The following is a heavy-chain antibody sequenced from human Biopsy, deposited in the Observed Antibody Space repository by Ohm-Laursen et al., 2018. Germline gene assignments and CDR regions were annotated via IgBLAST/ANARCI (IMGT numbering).Heavy chain of an antibody. CDR1: GGSISSGSNY. J-gene: IGHJ4*02. Sequence: PGTLSLTCIVSGGSISSGSNYWAWIRQPPGKGLEWIGSVYHSGTTYYSPSLKSRVTISVDTSKNQLSLKVTSVTAADTAAYYCARHDGNGPFALDSWGQGTLVTVSS. CDR2: VYHSGTT. CDR3: ARHDGNGPFALDS. V-gene: IGHV4-39*01. D-gene: IGHD5-24*01.